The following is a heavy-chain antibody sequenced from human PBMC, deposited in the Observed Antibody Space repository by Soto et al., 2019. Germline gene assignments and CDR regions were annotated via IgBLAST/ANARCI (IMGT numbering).Heavy chain of an antibody. CDR1: GFTFSSYA. D-gene: IGHD6-13*01. CDR3: ARDPSYSSSWSPSFDY. CDR2: ISYDRSNK. J-gene: IGHJ4*02. Sequence: QVQLVESGGGVVQPGRSLRLSCAASGFTFSSYAMHWVRQAPGKGLEWVAVISYDRSNKYYADSVKGRFTISRDNSKNTLYLQMNSLRAEDTAVYYCARDPSYSSSWSPSFDYWGQGTLVTVSS. V-gene: IGHV3-30-3*01.